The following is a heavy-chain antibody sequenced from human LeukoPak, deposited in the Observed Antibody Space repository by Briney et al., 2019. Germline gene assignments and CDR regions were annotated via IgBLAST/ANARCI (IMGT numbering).Heavy chain of an antibody. D-gene: IGHD3-9*01. J-gene: IGHJ3*02. Sequence: GGSLRLSCAASGFTFSNAWMSWVRQAPGKGLEWVGRIKSKTDGGTTDYAAPVKGRFTISRDDSKNTLYLQMNSLKTEDTAVYYCTTHGIYYDILTGYSRDAFDIWGQGTMVTVSS. CDR3: TTHGIYYDILTGYSRDAFDI. CDR1: GFTFSNAW. CDR2: IKSKTDGGTT. V-gene: IGHV3-15*01.